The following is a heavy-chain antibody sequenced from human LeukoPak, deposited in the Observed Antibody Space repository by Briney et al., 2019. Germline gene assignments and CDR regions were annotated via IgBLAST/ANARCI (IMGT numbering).Heavy chain of an antibody. CDR2: IYHSGST. D-gene: IGHD3-9*01. CDR3: ARDRVLRYDY. V-gene: IGHV4-38-2*02. Sequence: SETLTLTCTVSGYSLSSDCFWGLVQQPPGKGLEWIGSIYHSGSTYYNPSLKSRVTISVDTSKNQFSLKLRAVTSDYTAVYYFARDRVLRYDYWYQGTLVTVTS. CDR1: GYSLSSDCF. J-gene: IGHJ4*02.